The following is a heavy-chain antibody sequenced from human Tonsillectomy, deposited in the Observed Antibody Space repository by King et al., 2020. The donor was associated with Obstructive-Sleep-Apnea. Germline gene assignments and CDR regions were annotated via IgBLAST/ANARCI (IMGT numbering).Heavy chain of an antibody. CDR2: INFRGPT. CDR1: GGSISSDASY. Sequence: QLQESVPGLVKPSQTLSLTCTVTGGSISSDASYLSWNRQLPGKGLEWMLHINFRGPTYYNPPLKSRLTISADTSRNQFSLKVSAVTAADTAVYYCARAVRLASGQLDPWGQGTLVTVSS. CDR3: ARAVRLASGQLDP. V-gene: IGHV4-31*03. D-gene: IGHD1-1*01. J-gene: IGHJ5*02.